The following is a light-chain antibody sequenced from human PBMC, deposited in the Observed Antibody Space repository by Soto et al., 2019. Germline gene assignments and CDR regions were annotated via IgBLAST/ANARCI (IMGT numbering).Light chain of an antibody. J-gene: IGLJ2*01. Sequence: QLVLTQPASVSGSPGQSTTISCTGTSSDVGHPYNYVSWYQQYPGKAPKLLIFKVNNRPSGISGRFSGSKSGNTASLTISGLQAEDEGDYYCMSFVESTSTHSVLGGGTKLTVL. V-gene: IGLV2-14*01. CDR1: SSDVGHPYNY. CDR3: MSFVESTSTHSV. CDR2: KVN.